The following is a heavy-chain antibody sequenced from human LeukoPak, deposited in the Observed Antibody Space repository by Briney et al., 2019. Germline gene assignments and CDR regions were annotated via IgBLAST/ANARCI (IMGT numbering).Heavy chain of an antibody. Sequence: GGSLRLSCAASGFSFSTYWMSWVRQTPEKGLEFVANLDQSGSVRNYMDSLKGRCTISRDNAKKSLYLEINSLRADDTAVYYCARDPESSSFDLWGRGALVTVSS. CDR2: LDQSGSVR. J-gene: IGHJ4*02. D-gene: IGHD6-13*01. CDR3: ARDPESSSFDL. V-gene: IGHV3-7*01. CDR1: GFSFSTYW.